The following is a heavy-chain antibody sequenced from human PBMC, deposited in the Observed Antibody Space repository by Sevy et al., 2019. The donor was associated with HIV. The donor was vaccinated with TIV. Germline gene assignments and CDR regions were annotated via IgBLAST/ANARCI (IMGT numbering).Heavy chain of an antibody. CDR2: ISSSSSHI. V-gene: IGHV3-21*01. CDR3: ARVAADDPDFYYYGMDV. Sequence: GSLKLSCAASGFTFSSHSMKWGRQAPGKGLGGVSSISSSSSHIYAADSLKGRFTISRDNAKNSLFLQMNSLRAEDTAIYYCARVAADDPDFYYYGMDVWGQGTTVTVSS. CDR1: GFTFSSHS. D-gene: IGHD6-13*01. J-gene: IGHJ6*02.